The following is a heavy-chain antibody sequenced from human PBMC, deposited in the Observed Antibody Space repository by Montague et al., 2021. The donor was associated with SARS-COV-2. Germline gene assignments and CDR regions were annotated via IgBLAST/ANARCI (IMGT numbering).Heavy chain of an antibody. J-gene: IGHJ5*02. V-gene: IGHV4-61*02. Sequence: SETLSLTCTLSGDSISRNNLYWTWIRQPAGKGLEWIGRISTTGSPEYNPSLKSRVTLSLDTSKNQFSLRLSSVTAADTAMYYCTIEGHITTICSGGPRNWFDPWGQGTLVTVSS. CDR2: ISTTGSP. CDR1: GDSISRNNLY. CDR3: TIEGHITTICSGGPRNWFDP. D-gene: IGHD2-2*01.